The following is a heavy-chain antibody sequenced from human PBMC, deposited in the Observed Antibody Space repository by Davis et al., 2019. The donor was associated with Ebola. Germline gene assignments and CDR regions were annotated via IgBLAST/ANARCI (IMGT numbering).Heavy chain of an antibody. J-gene: IGHJ6*02. V-gene: IGHV1-18*01. CDR3: ARDRYCSGGSCYSSYYYGMDV. CDR2: ISTYNDNT. CDR1: GYTFTTYG. D-gene: IGHD2-15*01. Sequence: AASVKVSCKASGYTFTTYGISWVRQAPGLGLEWMGWISTYNDNTNYAQKLQGRVTMTTDTSTSTAYMELRSLRSDDTAVYYCARDRYCSGGSCYSSYYYGMDVWGQGTTVTVSS.